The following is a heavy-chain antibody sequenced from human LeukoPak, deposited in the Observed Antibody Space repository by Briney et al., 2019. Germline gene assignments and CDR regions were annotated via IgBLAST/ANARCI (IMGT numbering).Heavy chain of an antibody. CDR1: GGSISSYY. Sequence: SETLSLTCTVSGGSISSYYWSWIRQPPGKGLEWIGYIYYSGSTNYNPSLKSRVTISVDTSKNQFSLKLSSVTAADTAVYYCGRDWLADYWGQGTLVTVSS. J-gene: IGHJ4*02. D-gene: IGHD3-10*01. CDR2: IYYSGST. CDR3: GRDWLADY. V-gene: IGHV4-59*01.